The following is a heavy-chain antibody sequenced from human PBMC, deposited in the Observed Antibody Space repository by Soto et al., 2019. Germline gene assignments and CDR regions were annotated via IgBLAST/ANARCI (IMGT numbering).Heavy chain of an antibody. V-gene: IGHV4-4*07. CDR1: GASISGFY. D-gene: IGHD1-1*01. CDR3: VRDGTKTLWDWFDP. Sequence: SETLSLTCTVSGASISGFYWSWIRKSAGKGLEWIGRIYATGTTDYNPSLKSRVMMSVDTSKKQFSLKLRSVTAADTAVYYCVRDGTKTLWDWFDPWGQGISVTVYS. J-gene: IGHJ5*02. CDR2: IYATGTT.